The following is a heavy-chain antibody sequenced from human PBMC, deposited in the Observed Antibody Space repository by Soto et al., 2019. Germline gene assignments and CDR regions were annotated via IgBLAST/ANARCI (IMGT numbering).Heavy chain of an antibody. CDR2: ISYDGSNK. CDR3: AKSRTSGTYYFDY. Sequence: PGGSLRLSCAASVFTFSSNGMHWVRQAPGKGLEWVAVISYDGSNKYYADSVKGRFTISRDNSKNTLYLQMNSLRAEDTAVYYCAKSRTSGTYYFDYWGQGTPVTVSS. CDR1: VFTFSSNG. D-gene: IGHD1-26*01. J-gene: IGHJ4*02. V-gene: IGHV3-30*18.